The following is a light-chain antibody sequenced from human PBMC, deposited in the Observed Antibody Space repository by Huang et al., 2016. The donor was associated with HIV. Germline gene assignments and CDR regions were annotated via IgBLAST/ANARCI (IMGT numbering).Light chain of an antibody. CDR2: GAS. V-gene: IGKV3-20*01. J-gene: IGKJ2*01. Sequence: EVVLTQSPGTLSLSPGERATLSCRASQMVSSNVFDWYQQKPGQAPRRLRAGASTRATGIPDRFSGRGAGTDSTLTISRLEPEDFAVYYCQQDGSSPLYTFGQGTKVEIK. CDR1: QMVSSNV. CDR3: QQDGSSPLYT.